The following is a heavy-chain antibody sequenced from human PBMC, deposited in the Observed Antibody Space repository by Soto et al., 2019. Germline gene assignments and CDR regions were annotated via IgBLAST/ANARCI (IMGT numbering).Heavy chain of an antibody. D-gene: IGHD2-2*03. CDR1: GGSVSSNSYS. CDR3: ARLNGYCVSTGCHGYYGMDV. CDR2: IYSTETT. Sequence: SETLSLSSTVSGGSVSSNSYSWGWIRQSPGKGLEWIGIIYSTETTYYHPSLLSRVTISADTSMNEFSLRLSSVTAADTAVYYCARLNGYCVSTGCHGYYGMDVWGQGPTVTV. J-gene: IGHJ6*02. V-gene: IGHV4-39*01.